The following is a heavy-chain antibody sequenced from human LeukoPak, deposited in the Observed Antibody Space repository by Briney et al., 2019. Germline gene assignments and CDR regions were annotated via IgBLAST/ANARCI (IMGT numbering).Heavy chain of an antibody. CDR1: GGSISSYY. CDR2: IYYTGST. D-gene: IGHD6-6*01. V-gene: IGHV4-59*01. J-gene: IGHJ4*02. Sequence: SETLSLTCTVSGGSISSYYWSWIRQPPGKGLEWIGYIYYTGSTNYNPSLKSRVTISVDTSKNQFSLDLNSVTAADTAVYYCAREGSSSYYFDYWGQGTLVTVSS. CDR3: AREGSSSYYFDY.